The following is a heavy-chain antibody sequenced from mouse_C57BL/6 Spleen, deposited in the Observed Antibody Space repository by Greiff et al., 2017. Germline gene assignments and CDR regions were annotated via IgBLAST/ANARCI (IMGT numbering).Heavy chain of an antibody. CDR1: GYTFTSYW. CDR2: IDPSDSYT. Sequence: QVQLQQPGAELVKPGASVKLSCKASGYTFTSYWMQWVKQRPGQGLEWIGEIDPSDSYTNYTQKFKGKTTLTVATSSSTAYMQLSSLTSEDSAGYYCARSVRDSSAWVSYWGQGTLVTVSA. J-gene: IGHJ3*01. CDR3: ARSVRDSSAWVSY. D-gene: IGHD3-2*02. V-gene: IGHV1-50*01.